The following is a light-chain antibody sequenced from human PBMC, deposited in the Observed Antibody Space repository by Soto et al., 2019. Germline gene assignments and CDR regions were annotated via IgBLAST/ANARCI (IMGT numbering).Light chain of an antibody. J-gene: IGLJ3*02. CDR1: NSNIGAGYD. CDR3: QSYDRSLSGWV. V-gene: IGLV1-40*01. CDR2: GNV. Sequence: QSVLTQTPSVSGAPGQSVTMSCGGSNSNIGAGYDVHWYKQVPGTAPKLLIYGNVNRPAGVLDRFSGSKSGASASLAITELQAEDEADYYCQSYDRSLSGWVFGGGTKLTVL.